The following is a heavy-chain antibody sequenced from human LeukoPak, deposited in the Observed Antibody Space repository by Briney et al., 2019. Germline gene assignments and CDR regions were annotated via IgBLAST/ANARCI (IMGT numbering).Heavy chain of an antibody. CDR2: IYYSGST. CDR3: ARALPDYYYDSSGYAFDI. V-gene: IGHV4-59*01. J-gene: IGHJ3*02. D-gene: IGHD3-22*01. Sequence: PSETLSLTCTVSGGSISSYYWSWIRQPPGKGLEWIGYIYYSGSTNYNPSLKSRVTISVDTSKNQFSLKLSSVTAADTAVYYCARALPDYYYDSSGYAFDIWGQGTTVTVSS. CDR1: GGSISSYY.